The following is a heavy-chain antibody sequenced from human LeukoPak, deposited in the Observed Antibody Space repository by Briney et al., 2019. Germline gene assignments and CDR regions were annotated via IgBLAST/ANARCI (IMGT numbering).Heavy chain of an antibody. CDR1: GGSISSSSYY. CDR2: IYYSGST. Sequence: PSETPSLTCTVSGGSISSSSYYWGWIRQPPGKGLEWIGSIYYSGSTYYNPSLKSRVTISVDTSKNQFSLKLSSVTAADTAVYYCARRSSSWYYFDYWGQGTLVTVSS. V-gene: IGHV4-39*01. CDR3: ARRSSSWYYFDY. D-gene: IGHD6-13*01. J-gene: IGHJ4*02.